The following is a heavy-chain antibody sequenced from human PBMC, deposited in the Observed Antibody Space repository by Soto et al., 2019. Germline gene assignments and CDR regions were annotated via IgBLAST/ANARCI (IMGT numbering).Heavy chain of an antibody. Sequence: PSQTLSLTCAISGDSVSSNSAAWNWIRQSPSRGLEWLGRTYYRSKWYNDYAVSVKSRITINPDTSKNQFSLQLDSVTPEDTAVYYCARFEANDYGGDGFDPWGQGTLVTVSS. J-gene: IGHJ5*02. CDR1: GDSVSSNSAA. CDR3: ARFEANDYGGDGFDP. CDR2: TYYRSKWYN. V-gene: IGHV6-1*01. D-gene: IGHD2-21*01.